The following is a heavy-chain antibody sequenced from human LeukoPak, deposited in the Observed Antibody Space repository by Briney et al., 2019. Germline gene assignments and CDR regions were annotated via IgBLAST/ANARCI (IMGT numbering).Heavy chain of an antibody. CDR1: GYTFTSYY. D-gene: IGHD1-1*01. J-gene: IGHJ6*02. CDR2: INPSGGST. V-gene: IGHV1-46*01. CDR3: VGSGPNYYYYYYGMDV. Sequence: ASVKVSCKASGYTFTSYYMHWVRQAPGQGLEWMGIINPSGGSTSYAQKFQGRVTMTRDTSTSTVYMELSSLRSEDTAVYYCVGSGPNYYYYYYGMDVWGQGTTVTVSS.